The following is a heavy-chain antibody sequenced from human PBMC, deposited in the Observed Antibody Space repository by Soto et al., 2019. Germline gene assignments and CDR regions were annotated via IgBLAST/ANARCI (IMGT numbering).Heavy chain of an antibody. J-gene: IGHJ6*02. CDR2: IYHSGST. CDR3: ARDYDILTGYYNYYYYGMDV. CDR1: GGSISSSNW. D-gene: IGHD3-9*01. V-gene: IGHV4-4*02. Sequence: QVQLQESGPGLVKPSGTLSLTCAVSGGSISSSNWWSWVRQPPGKGLEWIGEIYHSGSTNYNPSLKSRVTISVDKSKNQFSLKLSSVTAADTAVYYCARDYDILTGYYNYYYYGMDVWGQGTTVTVSS.